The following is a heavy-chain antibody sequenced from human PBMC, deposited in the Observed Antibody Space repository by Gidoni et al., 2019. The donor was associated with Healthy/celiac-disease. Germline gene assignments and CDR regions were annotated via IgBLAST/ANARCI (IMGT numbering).Heavy chain of an antibody. J-gene: IGHJ5*02. D-gene: IGHD3-3*01. V-gene: IGHV4-34*01. CDR3: ARGTRPFWSGYYLSGPGEDNWFDP. Sequence: QVQLQQWGAGLLKPSETLSLTCAVYGGSFSGYYWSWLRPPPGKGRAWIGEINQSGRTNYNPSLNSRVTISVDTSKNQFSLKLSSVTAADTAVYYCARGTRPFWSGYYLSGPGEDNWFDPWGQGTLVTVSS. CDR2: INQSGRT. CDR1: GGSFSGYY.